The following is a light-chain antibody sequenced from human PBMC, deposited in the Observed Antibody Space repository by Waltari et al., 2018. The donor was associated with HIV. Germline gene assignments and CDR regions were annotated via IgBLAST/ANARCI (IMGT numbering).Light chain of an antibody. Sequence: EVALTQSPATLSLSPGERATISCRARQSVSSYLAWYQQKPGQAPRLLIYDASNRATGIPARFSGSGSGTDFTLTISSLEPEDFAVYYCQQRSNWIFGQGTRLEIK. V-gene: IGKV3-11*01. CDR2: DAS. CDR1: QSVSSY. CDR3: QQRSNWI. J-gene: IGKJ5*01.